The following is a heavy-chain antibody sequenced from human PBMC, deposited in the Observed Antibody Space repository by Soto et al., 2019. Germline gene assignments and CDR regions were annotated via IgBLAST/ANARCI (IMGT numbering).Heavy chain of an antibody. D-gene: IGHD2-2*02. J-gene: IGHJ6*02. V-gene: IGHV3-23*01. CDR2: TSGSGGST. CDR1: GFTFSNYA. CDR3: AKDKGVVPAAIRHYYYGMDV. Sequence: EVQLLESGGGLVQPGGSLRLSCAASGFTFSNYAMSWVRQAPGKGLEWVSATSGSGGSTYYADSVKGLFSISRDNSKNTLYLQSDSRRAEDTAVYFCAKDKGVVPAAIRHYYYGMDVWGQGTTVTVSS.